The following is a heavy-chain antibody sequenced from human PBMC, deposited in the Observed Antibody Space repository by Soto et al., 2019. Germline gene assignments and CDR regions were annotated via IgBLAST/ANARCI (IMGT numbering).Heavy chain of an antibody. CDR2: ISSSSSYI. CDR1: GFTFSSYS. Sequence: EVQLVESGGGLVKPGGSLRLSCAASGFTFSSYSMNWVRQAPGKGLEWVSSISSSSSYIYYADSVKGRFTISRDNAKNSLYLQMNSLRAEDTAGYYCASSWAAGESYYYYMDVWGKGTTVTVSS. V-gene: IGHV3-21*01. J-gene: IGHJ6*03. D-gene: IGHD2-15*01. CDR3: ASSWAAGESYYYYMDV.